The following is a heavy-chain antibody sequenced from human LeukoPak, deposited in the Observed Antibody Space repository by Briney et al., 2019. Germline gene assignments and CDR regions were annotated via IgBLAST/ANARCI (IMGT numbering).Heavy chain of an antibody. CDR2: IYYSGST. Sequence: SETLSLTCTVSGGSISSHYWSWIRQPPGKGLEWIGYIYYSGSTNYNPSLKSRVTISVDTSKNQFSLKLSSVTAADTAVYYCARTPYDFWSGYYTGSPFCPWGQGTLFSASS. J-gene: IGHJ5*02. V-gene: IGHV4-59*11. CDR1: GGSISSHY. CDR3: ARTPYDFWSGYYTGSPFCP. D-gene: IGHD3-3*01.